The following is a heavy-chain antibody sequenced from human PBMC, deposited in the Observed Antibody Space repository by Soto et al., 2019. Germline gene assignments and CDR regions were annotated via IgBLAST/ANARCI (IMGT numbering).Heavy chain of an antibody. J-gene: IGHJ5*02. D-gene: IGHD3-16*01. V-gene: IGHV5-51*01. Sequence: PGESLKISCKGSGYSFPNYWIGWVRQVPGKGLEWMGIIYPGDSDTRYSPSFQGQVTISADKSITTAYLQWSSLKASDTAVYYCARQGTYYDYVWPWGQGTLVTVSS. CDR1: GYSFPNYW. CDR3: ARQGTYYDYVWP. CDR2: IYPGDSDT.